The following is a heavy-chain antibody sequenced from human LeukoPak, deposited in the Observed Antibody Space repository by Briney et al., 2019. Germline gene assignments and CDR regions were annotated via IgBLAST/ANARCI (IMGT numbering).Heavy chain of an antibody. D-gene: IGHD3-22*01. CDR2: IDHSGNT. Sequence: PSETLSLSCAVSGYSINSSYCWSWIRQPPGKGLEWIGGIDHSGNTHYNPSLKNRVTISVDTSKNEFSLKLSSVTATDTAVYYCARVPHSVEGSMKAVFIHYFDYWGQGSLVTVSS. J-gene: IGHJ4*02. CDR1: GYSINSSYC. CDR3: ARVPHSVEGSMKAVFIHYFDY. V-gene: IGHV4-38-2*01.